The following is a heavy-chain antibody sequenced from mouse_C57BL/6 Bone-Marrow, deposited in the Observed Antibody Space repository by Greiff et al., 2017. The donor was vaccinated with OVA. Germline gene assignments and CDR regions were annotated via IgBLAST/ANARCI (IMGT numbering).Heavy chain of an antibody. V-gene: IGHV5-4*03. D-gene: IGHD2-5*01. Sequence: EVMLVESGGGLVKPGGSLKLSCAASGFTFSSYAMSWVRQTPEKRLEWVATISDGGSYTVYPDNIKGRFTISRDNDKNNLYLQMSHLKSEDTAMYYCARYSNYEAKDNWGQGTSVSVSS. CDR2: ISDGGSYT. CDR3: ARYSNYEAKDN. J-gene: IGHJ4*01. CDR1: GFTFSSYA.